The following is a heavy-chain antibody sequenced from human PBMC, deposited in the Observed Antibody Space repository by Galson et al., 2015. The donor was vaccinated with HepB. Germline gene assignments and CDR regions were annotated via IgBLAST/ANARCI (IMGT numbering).Heavy chain of an antibody. CDR3: ARAALYCSGGSCYPRKFDY. V-gene: IGHV1-2*04. D-gene: IGHD2-15*01. J-gene: IGHJ4*02. CDR2: INPNSGGT. Sequence: SVKVSCKASGYTFTGYYMHWVRQAPGQGLEWMGWINPNSGGTNYAQKFQGWVTMTGDTSISTAYMELSRLRSDDTAVYYCARAALYCSGGSCYPRKFDYWGQGTLVTVSS. CDR1: GYTFTGYY.